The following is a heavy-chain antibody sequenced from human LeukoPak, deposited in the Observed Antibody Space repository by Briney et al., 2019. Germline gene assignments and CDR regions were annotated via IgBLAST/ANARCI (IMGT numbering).Heavy chain of an antibody. D-gene: IGHD3-10*01. CDR3: AKERFSDAFDI. CDR1: GFTVSAYA. V-gene: IGHV3-23*01. CDR2: IYDDNT. Sequence: GGSLRLSCAASGFTVSAYAMAWVRQAPGKGLECVSTIYDDNTYYADSVKGRFAISTDNSKNTLYLQMNSLRAEDTAVYYCAKERFSDAFDIWGQGTMVTVSS. J-gene: IGHJ3*02.